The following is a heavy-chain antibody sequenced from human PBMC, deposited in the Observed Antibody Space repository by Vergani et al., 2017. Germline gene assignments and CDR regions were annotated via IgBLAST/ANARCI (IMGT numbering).Heavy chain of an antibody. CDR1: GYSFTSYW. V-gene: IGHV5-51*03. Sequence: EVQLVQSGAEVKKPGESLKISCKGSGYSFTSYWIGWVRQMPGKGLEWMGIIYPGDSDTRYSPSFQGQVTISADKSISTAYLQWSSLRAEDTAVYYCARDGEYLERGYWDILTGYNDYWGQGTLVTVSS. J-gene: IGHJ4*02. CDR3: ARDGEYLERGYWDILTGYNDY. D-gene: IGHD3-9*01. CDR2: IYPGDSDT.